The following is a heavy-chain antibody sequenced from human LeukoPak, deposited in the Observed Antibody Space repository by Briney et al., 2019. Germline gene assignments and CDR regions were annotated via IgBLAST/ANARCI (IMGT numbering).Heavy chain of an antibody. D-gene: IGHD3-3*01. Sequence: GGSLRLSCAASGFTFSSYSMNWVRQAPGKGLEWVSYISSSSSTIYYADSVKGRFTISRDNAKNSLYLQMNSLRAEDTAVYYCARDLKSHDFWSGRAFDIWGQGTMVTVSS. V-gene: IGHV3-48*01. CDR1: GFTFSSYS. CDR2: ISSSSSTI. J-gene: IGHJ3*02. CDR3: ARDLKSHDFWSGRAFDI.